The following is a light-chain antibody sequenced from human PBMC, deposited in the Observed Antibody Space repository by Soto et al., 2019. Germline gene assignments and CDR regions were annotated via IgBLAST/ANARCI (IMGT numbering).Light chain of an antibody. CDR3: SSFSRSSTQV. Sequence: QSALTQPASVSGSSGRSITISCTGTSSDVGRYNFVSWYQQHPGNAPKLLIYAVSDRPSGVSTRFSGSKSGNTASLAISGLQAEDEAVYYCSSFSRSSTQVFGTGTKVTVL. V-gene: IGLV2-14*03. CDR2: AVS. J-gene: IGLJ1*01. CDR1: SSDVGRYNF.